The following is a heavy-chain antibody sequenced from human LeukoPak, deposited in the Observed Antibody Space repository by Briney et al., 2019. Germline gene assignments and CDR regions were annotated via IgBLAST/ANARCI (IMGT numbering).Heavy chain of an antibody. V-gene: IGHV4-39*07. Sequence: SETLSLTCTVSGGSISSSSYYWSWIRQPPGKGLEWIGEINHSGSTNYNPSLKSRVTISVDTSKNQFSLKLSSVTAADTAVYYCARRKRSGCSSTGCLLNWFDRWGQGTLVTVSS. CDR1: GGSISSSSYY. CDR3: ARRKRSGCSSTGCLLNWFDR. J-gene: IGHJ5*02. D-gene: IGHD2-2*01. CDR2: INHSGST.